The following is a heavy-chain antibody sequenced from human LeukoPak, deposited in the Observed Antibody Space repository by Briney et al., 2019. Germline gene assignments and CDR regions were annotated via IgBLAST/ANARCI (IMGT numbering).Heavy chain of an antibody. CDR1: GGSTSTSLYY. Sequence: PSETLSLTCTVSGGSTSTSLYYWVWIRQSPGKGLEWIASVYYGGSIYYNPSLKSRATMAVDMSKNQSSLKLRSVTAADTAVYYCARLFGDYAWGQGTLVTVSS. CDR3: ARLFGDYA. V-gene: IGHV4-39*01. CDR2: VYYGGSI. D-gene: IGHD4-17*01. J-gene: IGHJ5*02.